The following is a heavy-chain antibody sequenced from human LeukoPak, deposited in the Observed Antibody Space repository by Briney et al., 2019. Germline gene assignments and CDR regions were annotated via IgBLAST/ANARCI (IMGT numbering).Heavy chain of an antibody. Sequence: PGGSLRLSCAASGFSFTTYGMHWVRQSPGKGLEWVALLSYDGSNNYYADSVQGRFTISRDNSKNTLYLHMNSLGVEDTAFYFCARDSLDSGNYFDLWGQGTLVTV. V-gene: IGHV3-30*04. CDR1: GFSFTTYG. CDR2: LSYDGSNN. CDR3: ARDSLDSGNYFDL. D-gene: IGHD1-26*01. J-gene: IGHJ4*02.